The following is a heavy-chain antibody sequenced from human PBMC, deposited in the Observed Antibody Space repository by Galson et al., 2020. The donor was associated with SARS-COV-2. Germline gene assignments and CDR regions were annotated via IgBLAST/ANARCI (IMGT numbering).Heavy chain of an antibody. Sequence: SETLSLTCTVSGGSISSYYWSWIRQPPGKGLEWIGYIYYSGSTNYNPSLKSRVTISVDTSKNQFSLKLSSVTAADTAVYYCARDNSGEMDYYYYMDVWGKGTTVTVSS. CDR2: IYYSGST. CDR3: ARDNSGEMDYYYYMDV. D-gene: IGHD1-1*01. J-gene: IGHJ6*03. CDR1: GGSISSYY. V-gene: IGHV4-59*01.